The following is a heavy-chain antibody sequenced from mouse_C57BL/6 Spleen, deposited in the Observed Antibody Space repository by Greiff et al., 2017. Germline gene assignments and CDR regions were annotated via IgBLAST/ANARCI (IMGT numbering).Heavy chain of an antibody. D-gene: IGHD5-5*01. J-gene: IGHJ4*01. CDR1: GYTFTDHY. CDR3: ARTGDLPRAMDY. Sequence: VQLQQSGAELVRPGTSVKVSCKASGYTFTDHYINWVKQRPGQGLEWIARIYPGSGNTYYNEKFKGKATLTAEKSSSTAYMQLSSLTSEDSAVYFCARTGDLPRAMDYWGQGTSVTVSS. CDR2: IYPGSGNT. V-gene: IGHV1-76*01.